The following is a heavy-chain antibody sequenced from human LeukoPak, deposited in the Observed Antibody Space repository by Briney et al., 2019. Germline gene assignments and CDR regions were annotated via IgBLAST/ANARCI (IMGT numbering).Heavy chain of an antibody. CDR2: IYYSGTT. CDR3: ARGPYDSSGHRSGFDI. J-gene: IGHJ3*02. V-gene: IGHV4-59*01. D-gene: IGHD3-22*01. CDR1: GGPISSNY. Sequence: PSETLSLTCTVSGGPISSNYWSWIRQPPGKGLEWIGYIYYSGTTNYNPSLESRLTISVDTSKNQFSLILSSVTAADTAVYCCARGPYDSSGHRSGFDIWGQGTMVTVSS.